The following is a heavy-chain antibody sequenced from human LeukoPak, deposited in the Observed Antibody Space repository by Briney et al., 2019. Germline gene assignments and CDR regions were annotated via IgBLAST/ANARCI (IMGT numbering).Heavy chain of an antibody. CDR3: ARAPSKPGYSSSWFKNWFDP. Sequence: SETLSLTCTVSGGSISSVSYYWSWIRQPAGKGLEWIGRIYTSGSTNYNPSLKSRVTISVDTSKNQFSLKLSSVTAADTAVYYCARAPSKPGYSSSWFKNWFDPWGQGTLVTVSS. D-gene: IGHD6-13*01. CDR1: GGSISSVSYY. CDR2: IYTSGST. J-gene: IGHJ5*02. V-gene: IGHV4-61*02.